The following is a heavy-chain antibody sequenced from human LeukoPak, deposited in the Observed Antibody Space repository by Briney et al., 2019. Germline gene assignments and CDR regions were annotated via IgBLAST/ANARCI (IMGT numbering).Heavy chain of an antibody. V-gene: IGHV1-2*02. CDR3: ARALIGYCSGGSCYRKDDWYFDL. CDR2: INPNRGGT. J-gene: IGHJ2*01. Sequence: GASVKVSCKASGYTFTGYYMHWVRQAPGQGLEWMGWINPNRGGTNYAQKFQGRVTITTDESTSTAYMELSSLRSEDTAVYYCARALIGYCSGGSCYRKDDWYFDLWGRGTLVTVSS. D-gene: IGHD2-15*01. CDR1: GYTFTGYY.